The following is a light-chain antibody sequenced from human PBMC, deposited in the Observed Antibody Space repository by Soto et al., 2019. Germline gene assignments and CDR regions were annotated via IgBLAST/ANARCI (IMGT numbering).Light chain of an antibody. CDR1: QSLVHSSGNTY. J-gene: IGKJ2*01. CDR3: MQGTHWPSA. Sequence: DVAVTQSPLSLPVTLGQPASISCRSSQSLVHSSGNTYLNWFQQRPGQSPRRLIYEVSNRDSGVPDRFSGSGSGTDFTRKISRVEAEDVGIYFCMQGTHWPSAFGQGTKLEIK. CDR2: EVS. V-gene: IGKV2-30*02.